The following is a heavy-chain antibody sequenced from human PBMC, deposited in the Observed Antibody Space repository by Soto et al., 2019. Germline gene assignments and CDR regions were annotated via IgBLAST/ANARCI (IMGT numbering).Heavy chain of an antibody. V-gene: IGHV3-23*01. CDR1: GFTFSNYG. Sequence: GGSLRLSCAASGFTFSNYGMSWVRQAPGKGLEWVSGIRGSGAATYHADSVKGRLTISRDNSKNTLHLQMNNLRAEDTAVYYCAKGYCGGDCYRWPDGIYGMDVWGQGTTVTVSS. CDR2: IRGSGAAT. CDR3: AKGYCGGDCYRWPDGIYGMDV. J-gene: IGHJ6*02. D-gene: IGHD2-21*02.